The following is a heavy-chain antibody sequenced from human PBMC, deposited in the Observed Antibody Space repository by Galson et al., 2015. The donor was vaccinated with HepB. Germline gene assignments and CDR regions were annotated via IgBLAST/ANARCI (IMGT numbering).Heavy chain of an antibody. Sequence: ETLSLTCAVYGGSLSNYYWSWIRQPPGKGLEWIGDINHSGSRTYNPSLMSRVTVSLDTSKNQFSLKLTSVTAADTAVYYCAREGFPLGSWGRRVIDPWGQGTLVTVSS. V-gene: IGHV4-34*01. D-gene: IGHD7-27*01. CDR3: AREGFPLGSWGRRVIDP. J-gene: IGHJ5*02. CDR2: INHSGSR. CDR1: GGSLSNYY.